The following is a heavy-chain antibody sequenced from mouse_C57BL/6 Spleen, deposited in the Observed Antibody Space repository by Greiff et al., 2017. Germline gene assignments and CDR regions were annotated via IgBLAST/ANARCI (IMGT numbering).Heavy chain of an antibody. CDR3: AREGYGNYSAWFAY. D-gene: IGHD2-1*01. CDR2: IHPNSGST. J-gene: IGHJ3*01. V-gene: IGHV1-64*01. Sequence: VQLQQPGAELVKPGASVKLSCKASGYTFTSYWMHWVKQRPGQGLEWIGMIHPNSGSTNYNEKFKSKATLTVDKSSSTAYMQLSSLTSEDSAVYYCAREGYGNYSAWFAYWGQGTLVTVSA. CDR1: GYTFTSYW.